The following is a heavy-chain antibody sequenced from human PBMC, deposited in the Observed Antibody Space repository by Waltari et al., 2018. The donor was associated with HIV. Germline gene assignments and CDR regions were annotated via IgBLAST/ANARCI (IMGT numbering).Heavy chain of an antibody. CDR2: INAGKGNT. V-gene: IGHV1-3*01. CDR1: GYTFTSYA. D-gene: IGHD6-19*01. Sequence: QVQLVQTGAEVKKPGASVTVSCKASGYTFTSYAMHRARQAPGQRLEWMGWINAGKGNTKYSQKCQGRGTITRDTSAGTAYMERSSRRSEDTAVYYCARDRGLGYSSGWSWFDPWGQGTLVTVSS. J-gene: IGHJ5*02. CDR3: ARDRGLGYSSGWSWFDP.